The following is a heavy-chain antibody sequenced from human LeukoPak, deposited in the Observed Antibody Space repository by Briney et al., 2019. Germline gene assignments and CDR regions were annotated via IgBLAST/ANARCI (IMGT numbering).Heavy chain of an antibody. D-gene: IGHD6-19*01. CDR2: IKEDGGER. J-gene: IGHJ4*02. V-gene: IGHV3-7*05. CDR1: GLTISRSW. CDR3: ARGLVGSGCYFDY. Sequence: GGSLRLSCAASGLTISRSWMSWVRQAPGKGLEWVANIKEDGGERYYVDSVKGRFTISRDDAKNLLYMQMNSLRAEDTAVYYCARGLVGSGCYFDYWGQGTLVIVSS.